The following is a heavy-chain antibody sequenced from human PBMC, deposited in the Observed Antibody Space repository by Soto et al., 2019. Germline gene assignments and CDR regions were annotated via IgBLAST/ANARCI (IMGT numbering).Heavy chain of an antibody. CDR1: GASLSSGGYY. V-gene: IGHV4-31*03. Sequence: SETLSLRCPFVGASLSSGGYYWSWIRPHPGKGLEWIGYIYYSGSTYYNPSLKSRVTISVDTSKNQFSLKLSSVTAADTAVYYCARDLDYWGQGKRVTVSA. CDR2: IYYSGST. CDR3: ARDLDY. J-gene: IGHJ4*02.